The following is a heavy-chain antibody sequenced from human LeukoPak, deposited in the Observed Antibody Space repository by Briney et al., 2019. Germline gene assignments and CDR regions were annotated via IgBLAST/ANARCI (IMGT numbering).Heavy chain of an antibody. D-gene: IGHD1-26*01. CDR3: ARDSGSYGATWFDP. CDR2: IWYDGSNK. Sequence: GGSLRLSCAASGFTFSSYGMHWVRQAPGKGLEWVAVIWYDGSNKYYADSVKGRFTISRDNSKNTLYLQMNSLRAEGTAVYYCARDSGSYGATWFDPWGQGTLVTVSS. V-gene: IGHV3-33*01. J-gene: IGHJ5*02. CDR1: GFTFSSYG.